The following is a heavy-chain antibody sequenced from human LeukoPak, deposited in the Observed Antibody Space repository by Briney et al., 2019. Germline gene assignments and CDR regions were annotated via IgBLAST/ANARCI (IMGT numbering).Heavy chain of an antibody. CDR3: ARDTGWDFISSVDY. V-gene: IGHV1-46*03. CDR1: GYTFPSYY. J-gene: IGHJ4*02. CDR2: INPSAGNT. Sequence: ASVKVSCKTSGYTFPSYYIHWVRQAPGQGLEWMARINPSAGNTNYAPKCQGRVTLTRDTSTATVYMELSSLNSKDTAVYYCARDTGWDFISSVDYWGQGTRVTVSS. D-gene: IGHD3-22*01.